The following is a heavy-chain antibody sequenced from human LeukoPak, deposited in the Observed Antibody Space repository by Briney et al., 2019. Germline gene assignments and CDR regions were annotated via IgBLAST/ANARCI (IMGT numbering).Heavy chain of an antibody. CDR3: ARGVTGSYFDY. CDR2: INHSGST. V-gene: IGHV4-34*01. CDR1: GGSISSYY. D-gene: IGHD2-21*02. J-gene: IGHJ4*02. Sequence: PSETLSLTCTVSGGSISSYYWSWIRQPPGKGLEWIGEINHSGSTNYNPSLKSRVTISVDTSKNQFSLKLSSVTAADTAVYYCARGVTGSYFDYWGQGTLVTVSS.